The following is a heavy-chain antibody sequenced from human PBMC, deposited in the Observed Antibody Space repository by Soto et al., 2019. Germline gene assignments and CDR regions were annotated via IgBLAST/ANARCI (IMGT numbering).Heavy chain of an antibody. CDR1: GGTFSSYA. D-gene: IGHD3-22*01. V-gene: IGHV1-69*13. CDR2: IIPIFGTA. Sequence: SVKVSCKASGGTFSSYAISWVRQAPGQGLEWMGGIIPIFGTANYAQKFQGRVTITADESTSTADMELSSLRSEDTAVYYCARSAYDSSGYHIDAFDIWGQGTMVTVSS. J-gene: IGHJ3*02. CDR3: ARSAYDSSGYHIDAFDI.